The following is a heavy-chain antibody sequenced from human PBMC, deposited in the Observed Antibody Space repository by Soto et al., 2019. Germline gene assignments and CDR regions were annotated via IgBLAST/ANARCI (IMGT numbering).Heavy chain of an antibody. V-gene: IGHV1-8*01. D-gene: IGHD1-26*01. Sequence: QVQLVQSGAEVKKPGASVKVSCKASGYTFSSYDINWVRQATGQGLEWMGWMNPNSGNTGYAQKFQGRVTMTRNTSIRTANMELSSLRTEDTAVYYCAIRDSRWERHWLDPWGQGTLVTVSS. CDR1: GYTFSSYD. J-gene: IGHJ5*02. CDR3: AIRDSRWERHWLDP. CDR2: MNPNSGNT.